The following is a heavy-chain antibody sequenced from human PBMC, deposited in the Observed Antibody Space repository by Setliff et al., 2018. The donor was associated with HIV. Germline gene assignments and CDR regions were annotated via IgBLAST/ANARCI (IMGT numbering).Heavy chain of an antibody. Sequence: SETLSLTCAVSGYSIGSGYYWGWIRQPPGKGLEWIGSISHSGSTYYNPSLKSRVTISVDTSMNQFSLRLSSVTAADTAVYYCARHVILLEWLSYFYMDVWGKGATVTVSS. CDR3: ARHVILLEWLSYFYMDV. D-gene: IGHD6-19*01. CDR2: ISHSGST. V-gene: IGHV4-38-2*01. J-gene: IGHJ6*03. CDR1: GYSIGSGYY.